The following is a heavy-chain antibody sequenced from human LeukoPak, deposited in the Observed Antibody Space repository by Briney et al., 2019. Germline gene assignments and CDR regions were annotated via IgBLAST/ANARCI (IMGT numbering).Heavy chain of an antibody. Sequence: TLSLPSTVSGGSISSYYWSWSRQPPGKGLEWIGYIYYSGSTNYNPSLKSRVTISVDTSKNQFSLKLSSVTAADTAVYYCARGQLWFDYWGQGTLVTVSS. J-gene: IGHJ4*02. D-gene: IGHD5-18*01. CDR3: ARGQLWFDY. CDR2: IYYSGST. CDR1: GGSISSYY. V-gene: IGHV4-59*01.